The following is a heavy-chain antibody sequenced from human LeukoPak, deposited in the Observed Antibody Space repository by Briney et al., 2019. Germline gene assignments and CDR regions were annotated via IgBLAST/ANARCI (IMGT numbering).Heavy chain of an antibody. CDR2: IYYSGST. CDR1: GGSFSGYY. J-gene: IGHJ3*02. Sequence: SETLSLTCAVYGGSFSGYYWSWIRQPPGKGLEWIGYIYYSGSTNYNPSLKSRVTISVDTSKNQFSLKLSSVTAADTAVYYCARDGYWDVNAFDIWGQGTMVTVSS. V-gene: IGHV4-59*01. D-gene: IGHD2-2*03. CDR3: ARDGYWDVNAFDI.